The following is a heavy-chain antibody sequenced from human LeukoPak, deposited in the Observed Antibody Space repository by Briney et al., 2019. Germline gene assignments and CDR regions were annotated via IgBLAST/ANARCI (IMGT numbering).Heavy chain of an antibody. CDR2: IKEDGTET. J-gene: IGHJ4*02. V-gene: IGHV3-7*01. Sequence: PGGSLRLSCAASGFMFSSNWMSWVRLAPGKGLEWVANIKEDGTETYYVDSVKGRFTISRDNAKNSLYLQMSSLRDEDTGVYYCAQKGGTDHWGQGTLVTVSS. CDR1: GFMFSSNW. CDR3: AQKGGTDH. D-gene: IGHD2-15*01.